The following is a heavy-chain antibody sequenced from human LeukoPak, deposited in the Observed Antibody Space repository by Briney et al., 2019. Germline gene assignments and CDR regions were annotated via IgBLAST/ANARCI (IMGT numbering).Heavy chain of an antibody. CDR3: ARSYYYDSSGYYPDY. J-gene: IGHJ4*02. D-gene: IGHD3-22*01. CDR2: INHNGNVN. CDR1: GFTFSSYW. V-gene: IGHV3-7*01. Sequence: PGGSLRLSCAVSGFTFSSYWMNWARQAPGKGLEWVASINHNGNVNYYVDSVKGRFTISRDNAKNSLYLQMNSLRAEDTAVYYCARSYYYDSSGYYPDYWGQGTLVTVSS.